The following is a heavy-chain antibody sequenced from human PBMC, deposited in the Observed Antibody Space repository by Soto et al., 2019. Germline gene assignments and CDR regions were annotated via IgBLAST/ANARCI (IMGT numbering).Heavy chain of an antibody. CDR1: GQSFSGHS. Sequence: QVQLQQWGAGLVKPSETLSLSCAVYGQSFSGHSWAWIRQPPVKGLEWIGEINESGSTYYNPSLRSRVTISTDTSRNHFSLKLSSVSAADTAAYFCARGSGIVALPGELEDVNYDYWGQGTLVNVSS. D-gene: IGHD1-1*01. CDR3: ARGSGIVALPGELEDVNYDY. CDR2: INESGST. J-gene: IGHJ4*02. V-gene: IGHV4-34*01.